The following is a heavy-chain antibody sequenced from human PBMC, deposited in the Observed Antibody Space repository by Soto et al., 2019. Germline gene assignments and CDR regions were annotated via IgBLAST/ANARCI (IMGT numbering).Heavy chain of an antibody. J-gene: IGHJ4*02. D-gene: IGHD2-15*01. Sequence: GGSLRLSCTASGFILSEYAMNWVRHTPGAGLEWVSTLSKDGANEHYVDSVKGQFTISRDDAKNTLYLQMNSLRAEDTAMYYCAKDPSTGGADYWGQGTQVTVSS. CDR2: LSKDGANE. V-gene: IGHV3-23*01. CDR3: AKDPSTGGADY. CDR1: GFILSEYA.